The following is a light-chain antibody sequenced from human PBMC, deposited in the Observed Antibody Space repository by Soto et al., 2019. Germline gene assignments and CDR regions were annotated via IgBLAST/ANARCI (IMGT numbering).Light chain of an antibody. J-gene: IGKJ2*01. V-gene: IGKV3-20*01. CDR2: GAS. CDR3: QQYGSSPRYT. CDR1: QSVSSSY. Sequence: EIVLTQSPGTLSLSPGERATLSCRASQSVSSSYLAWYQQKPGQAPRLLIYGASSRATGIPDRFSGSGSGTDFTLTISIPEPEDFAVYYCQQYGSSPRYTFGQGTKLEIK.